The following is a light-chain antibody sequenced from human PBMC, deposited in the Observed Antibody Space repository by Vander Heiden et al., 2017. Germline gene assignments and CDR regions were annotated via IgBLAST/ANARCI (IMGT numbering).Light chain of an antibody. CDR1: QDIAGH. CDR3: QHPGV. J-gene: IGKJ3*01. V-gene: IGKV1-9*01. Sequence: QLTQSPSSLSASVGDRVTITCRASQDIAGHLVGDQQKPGKAPKLLISAAFILQSGVPSRFSGSGSGTNFILAISNLQPEDFATYYCQHPGVFGHGTKVEIK. CDR2: AAF.